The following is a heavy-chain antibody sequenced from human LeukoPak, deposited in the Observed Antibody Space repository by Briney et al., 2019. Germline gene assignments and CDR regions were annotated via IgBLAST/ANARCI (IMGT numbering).Heavy chain of an antibody. CDR2: IYYSGST. D-gene: IGHD1-26*01. CDR3: ARGGGKWELLFDY. CDR1: GGSISSYY. V-gene: IGHV4-59*01. J-gene: IGHJ4*02. Sequence: SETLSLTCTVSGGSISSYYWSWIRQPPGKGLEWIGYIYYSGSTNYNPSLKSRVTISVDTSKNQFSLKLSSVTAADTAVYYCARGGGKWELLFDYWGQGTPVTVSS.